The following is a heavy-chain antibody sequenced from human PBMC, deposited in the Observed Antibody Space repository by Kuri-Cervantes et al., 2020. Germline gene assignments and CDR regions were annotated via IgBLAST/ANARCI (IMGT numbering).Heavy chain of an antibody. Sequence: GGSLRLSCTASGFTFGDYAMSWVRQAPGKGLEWVGFIRSKAYGGTTEYAASVKGRFTISRDDSKSIAYLQMNSLKTEDTAVYYCTRGAAPKHWGQGTLVNVSS. CDR2: IRSKAYGGTT. CDR1: GFTFGDYA. CDR3: TRGAAPKH. D-gene: IGHD6-6*01. J-gene: IGHJ4*02. V-gene: IGHV3-49*04.